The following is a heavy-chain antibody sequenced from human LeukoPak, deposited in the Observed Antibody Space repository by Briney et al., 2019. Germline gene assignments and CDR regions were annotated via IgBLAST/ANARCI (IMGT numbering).Heavy chain of an antibody. J-gene: IGHJ6*02. CDR3: ARDSDLTASYYYGMDV. D-gene: IGHD3-9*01. CDR1: GDSIRGFY. CDR2: MSASGST. V-gene: IGHV4-4*07. Sequence: SETLSLTCTASGDSIRGFYGSWVRQPAGKGLEWIGRMSASGSTNYNPSLKSRVTMSVDTSKNQFSLKLSSVTAEDTAVYYCARDSDLTASYYYGMDVWGQGTTVTVSS.